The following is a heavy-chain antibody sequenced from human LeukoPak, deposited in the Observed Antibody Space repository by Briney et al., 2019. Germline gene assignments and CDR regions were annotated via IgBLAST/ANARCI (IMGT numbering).Heavy chain of an antibody. CDR1: GFTFDDYG. J-gene: IGHJ4*02. Sequence: SGGSLRLSCAASGFTFDDYGMSWVRQVPGKGLEWVSGINWNGGSTGNADSVKGRFTISRDNSKNTLYLQMNSLRAEDTAVYYCARIGASSWYEDYWGQGTLVTVSS. V-gene: IGHV3-20*04. CDR2: INWNGGST. D-gene: IGHD6-13*01. CDR3: ARIGASSWYEDY.